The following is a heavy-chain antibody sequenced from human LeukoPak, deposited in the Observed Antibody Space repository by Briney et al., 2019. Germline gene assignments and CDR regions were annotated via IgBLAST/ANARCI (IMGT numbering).Heavy chain of an antibody. D-gene: IGHD2-2*01. CDR2: ISISSSYI. J-gene: IGHJ4*02. V-gene: IGHV3-21*01. CDR1: GFTFSSYS. CDR3: ASLLYCSSTSCYGIDY. Sequence: GGSLRLSCAASGFTFSSYSMNWVRQAPEKGLEWVSSISISSSYIYYADSVTGRFTISRDNAKNSLYLQMNSLRAEDTAVYYCASLLYCSSTSCYGIDYWGQGTLVTVSS.